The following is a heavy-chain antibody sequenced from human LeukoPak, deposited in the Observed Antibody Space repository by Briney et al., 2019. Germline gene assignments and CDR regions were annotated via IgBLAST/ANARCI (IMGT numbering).Heavy chain of an antibody. J-gene: IGHJ4*02. D-gene: IGHD3-10*01. CDR1: GFTFSSYA. CDR3: ARGGESYYYGSGSLYYFDY. CDR2: ISGSGGST. Sequence: GGSLRLSCAASGFTFSSYAMSWVREAPGKGLEWDSAISGSGGSTYYADSVKGRFTISRDNSKNTLYLQMNSLRAEDTAVYYCARGGESYYYGSGSLYYFDYWGQGTLVTVSS. V-gene: IGHV3-23*01.